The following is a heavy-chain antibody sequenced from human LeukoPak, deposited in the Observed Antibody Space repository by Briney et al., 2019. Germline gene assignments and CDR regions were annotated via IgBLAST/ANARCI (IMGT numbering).Heavy chain of an antibody. Sequence: SETLSLTCTVSGGSISSYYWSWIRQPPGKGLEWIGYIYYSGSTNYNPSLKSRVTISVDTSKNQFSLKLSSVTAADTAVYYCVRVLGGVAVAGGFDYWGQGTLVTVSS. CDR1: GGSISSYY. D-gene: IGHD6-19*01. V-gene: IGHV4-59*01. CDR3: VRVLGGVAVAGGFDY. J-gene: IGHJ4*02. CDR2: IYYSGST.